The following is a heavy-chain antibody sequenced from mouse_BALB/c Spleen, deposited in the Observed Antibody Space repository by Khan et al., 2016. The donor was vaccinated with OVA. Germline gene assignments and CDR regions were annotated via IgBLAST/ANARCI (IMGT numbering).Heavy chain of an antibody. V-gene: IGHV1-22*01. CDR1: GYTFTEYT. Sequence: VQLPQSGPELVQPGASVRISCKTSGYTFTEYTMHWVKQSPGKSLEWLGGFNPNNGGTSYNQKFKGKAQLTVYKSSSTAYMELRRLSPADSSVFYCTRRDYYAYDLFFDVWGAGTTVTVSS. CDR3: TRRDYYAYDLFFDV. J-gene: IGHJ1*01. D-gene: IGHD1-2*01. CDR2: FNPNNGGT.